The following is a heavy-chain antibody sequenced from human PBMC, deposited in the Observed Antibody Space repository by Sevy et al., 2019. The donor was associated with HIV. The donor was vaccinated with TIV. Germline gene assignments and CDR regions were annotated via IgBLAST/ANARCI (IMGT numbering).Heavy chain of an antibody. D-gene: IGHD5-12*01. CDR1: GFTLSNYD. V-gene: IGHV3-30*02. J-gene: IGHJ4*02. Sequence: GGSLRLSCIESGFTLSNYDIHWVRQAAGKGLEWVAFIQYDGSTQYYADSVKGRFTISRDNSKNTLYLQMNSLRPEDTAIYYCAKRGSKSGYALGYWGQGTLVTVSS. CDR2: IQYDGSTQ. CDR3: AKRGSKSGYALGY.